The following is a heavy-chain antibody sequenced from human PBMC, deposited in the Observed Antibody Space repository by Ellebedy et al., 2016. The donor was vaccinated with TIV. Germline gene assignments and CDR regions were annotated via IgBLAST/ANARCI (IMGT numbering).Heavy chain of an antibody. J-gene: IGHJ3*02. CDR3: ARDDALDI. V-gene: IGHV3-66*01. CDR2: SNSGGST. Sequence: PGGSLRLSCGASGFTLTSYAMNWVRQAPGKGLVWVSLSNSGGSTFYADSVKGRFTISRDNSKNTFYLQMKSLRVEDTAVYYCARDDALDIWGQGTRVTVSS. CDR1: GFTLTSYA.